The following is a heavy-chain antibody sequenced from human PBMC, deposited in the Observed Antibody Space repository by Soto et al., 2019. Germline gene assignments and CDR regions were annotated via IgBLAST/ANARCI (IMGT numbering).Heavy chain of an antibody. CDR3: ARDDSSMIHLYGMDV. Sequence: ASVKVSCKASGYTFTSYGISWVRQAPGQGLEWMGWISAYNGNTNYAQKLQGRVTMTTDTSTSTAYMELRSLRSDDTAVYYCARDDSSMIHLYGMDVWGQGTTVTVSS. CDR1: GYTFTSYG. J-gene: IGHJ6*02. D-gene: IGHD3-16*01. CDR2: ISAYNGNT. V-gene: IGHV1-18*04.